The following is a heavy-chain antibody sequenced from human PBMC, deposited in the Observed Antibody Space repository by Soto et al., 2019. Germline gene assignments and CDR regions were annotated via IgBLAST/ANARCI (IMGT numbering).Heavy chain of an antibody. V-gene: IGHV2-5*02. CDR1: GFSLSTSGVG. CDR2: IHWDDEK. D-gene: IGHD3-3*01. CDR3: THISYYKCWSGYPGFDY. Sequence: QITLKESGPTLVKPTQTLTLTCTFSGFSLSTSGVGVGWFRQPPGKALECLAFIHWDDEKRYRPSLKSRRTISQYTSKNQVTLTMTNMDPVDTATYYCTHISYYKCWSGYPGFDYWGQRTLVTV. J-gene: IGHJ4*02.